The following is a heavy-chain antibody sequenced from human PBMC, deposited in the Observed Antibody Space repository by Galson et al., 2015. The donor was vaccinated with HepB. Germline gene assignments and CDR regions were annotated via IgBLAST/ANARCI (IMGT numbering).Heavy chain of an antibody. Sequence: SVKVSCKASGYTFTSYAMNWVRQAPGQGLEWMGWINTNTGNPTYAQGFTGRFVFSLDTSVSTAYLQISSLKAEDTAVYYCARDGPHKHYYGMDVWGQGTTVTVSS. V-gene: IGHV7-4-1*02. CDR1: GYTFTSYA. CDR2: INTNTGNP. J-gene: IGHJ6*02. CDR3: ARDGPHKHYYGMDV.